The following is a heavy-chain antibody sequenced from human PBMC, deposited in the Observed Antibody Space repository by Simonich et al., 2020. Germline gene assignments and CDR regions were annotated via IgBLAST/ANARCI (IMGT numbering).Heavy chain of an antibody. D-gene: IGHD3-3*01. V-gene: IGHV1-2*02. CDR1: GYTFTGYY. J-gene: IGHJ6*03. CDR2: SNPNSGGQ. Sequence: QVQLVQSGAEVKKPGASVTVSCKASGYTFTGYYMHWVRQAPGQGLECRGWSNPNSGGQNYAQKFQGRGTMTRDTSISTAYMELSRLRSDDTAGYYCARGGVQYYYYYMDVWGKGTTVTVSS. CDR3: ARGGVQYYYYYMDV.